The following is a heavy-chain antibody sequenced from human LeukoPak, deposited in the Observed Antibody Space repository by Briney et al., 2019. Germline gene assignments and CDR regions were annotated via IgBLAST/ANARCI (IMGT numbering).Heavy chain of an antibody. D-gene: IGHD4-23*01. V-gene: IGHV3-13*01. Sequence: QAGGSLRLSCAASGFTLSSYWMSWVRQAPGKGLEWVSAIDTTGYTYYPASVKGRFTISRENAKNSLYLQMNSLRAGDTAVYYCARVSPDYGGYFDYWGQGTLLTVSS. CDR2: IDTTGYT. CDR3: ARVSPDYGGYFDY. CDR1: GFTLSSYW. J-gene: IGHJ4*02.